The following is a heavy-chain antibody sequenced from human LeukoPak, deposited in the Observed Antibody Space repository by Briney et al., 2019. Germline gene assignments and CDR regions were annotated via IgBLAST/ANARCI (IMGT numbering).Heavy chain of an antibody. Sequence: PGGSLRLSCAASGFTFSSYEMNWVRQPQGQGLGWVSYISSSGSTIYYADSVKGRFTISTDNATNSLYLQMNSLRAEDTAVYYCAELGITMIGGVWGKGTTATISS. CDR1: GFTFSSYE. CDR3: AELGITMIGGV. J-gene: IGHJ6*04. D-gene: IGHD3-10*02. V-gene: IGHV3-48*03. CDR2: ISSSGSTI.